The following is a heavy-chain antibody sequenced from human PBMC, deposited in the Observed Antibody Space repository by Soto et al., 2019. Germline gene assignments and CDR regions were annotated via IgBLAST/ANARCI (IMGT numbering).Heavy chain of an antibody. CDR2: IIPIFGTA. CDR1: GGTFSSYA. J-gene: IGHJ5*02. D-gene: IGHD2-8*01. Sequence: QVQLVQSGAEVKKPGSSVKVSCKASGGTFSSYAISWVRQAPGQGLEWMGGIIPIFGTANYAQKFQGRVTITADVSTSTAYMELSSLRSEYTAVYSCARDLRWLGYCTNGVCSGFDPWGQGTLVTVSS. V-gene: IGHV1-69*01. CDR3: ARDLRWLGYCTNGVCSGFDP.